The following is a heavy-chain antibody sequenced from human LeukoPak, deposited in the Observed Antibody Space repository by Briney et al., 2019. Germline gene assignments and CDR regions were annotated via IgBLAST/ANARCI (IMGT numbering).Heavy chain of an antibody. Sequence: GGSLRLSCAASGFTFSSYSMNWVRQAPGKGLEWVSYISSSSSTIYYADSVKGRFTISRDNAKNSLYLQMNSLRAEDTAVYYCARDRGIAVAVHYYYYGMDVWGQGTTVTVSS. V-gene: IGHV3-48*01. CDR3: ARDRGIAVAVHYYYYGMDV. CDR2: ISSSSSTI. CDR1: GFTFSSYS. D-gene: IGHD6-19*01. J-gene: IGHJ6*02.